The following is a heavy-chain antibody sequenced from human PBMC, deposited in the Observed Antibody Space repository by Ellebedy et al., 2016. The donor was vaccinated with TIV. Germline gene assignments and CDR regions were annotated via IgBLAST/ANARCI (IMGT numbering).Heavy chain of an antibody. J-gene: IGHJ4*02. D-gene: IGHD3-16*01. V-gene: IGHV1-2*02. CDR3: VRDWVGGDRDY. Sequence: ASVKVSCKASGYTFTGYYIHWVRQAPGQGLEWMGWINPNSGGTNAAQKFQGRVTMTRDKSTRTAYMELTSRRSDDTAGYYGVRDWVGGDRDYWGQGTLVTVSS. CDR2: INPNSGGT. CDR1: GYTFTGYY.